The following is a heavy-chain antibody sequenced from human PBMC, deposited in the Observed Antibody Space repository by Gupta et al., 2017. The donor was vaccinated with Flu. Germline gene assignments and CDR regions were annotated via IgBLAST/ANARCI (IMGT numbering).Heavy chain of an antibody. CDR1: TFW. V-gene: IGHV3-7*01. D-gene: IGHD3-3*01. CDR3: ARGFWSGFPCGGDV. Sequence: TFWMSWGRKAPGKGLEWVANMKQDETEKYYGDSVKGRCTISKDNTKNSLLLQMHSLRAEDTAVDECARGFWSGFPCGGDVWGKGTTVTVSS. CDR2: MKQDETEK. J-gene: IGHJ6*04.